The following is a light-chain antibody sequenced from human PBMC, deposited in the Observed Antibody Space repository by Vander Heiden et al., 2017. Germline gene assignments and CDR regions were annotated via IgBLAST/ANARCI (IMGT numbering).Light chain of an antibody. CDR3: SSYTSSDTYV. J-gene: IGLJ1*01. CDR2: DVS. V-gene: IGLV2-14*03. CDR1: SSDVGTYNS. Sequence: QSALTQPASVPGSPRPSITISCTGTSSDVGTYNSVSWYQQHPGKAPKLMIYDVSNRPSGVSNRFSGSKSGNTASLTISGLQAEDEADYYCSSYTSSDTYVFGTGTKVTVL.